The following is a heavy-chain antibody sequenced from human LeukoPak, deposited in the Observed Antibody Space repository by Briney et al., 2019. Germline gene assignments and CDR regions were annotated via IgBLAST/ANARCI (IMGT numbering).Heavy chain of an antibody. V-gene: IGHV4-59*08. D-gene: IGHD6-13*01. CDR1: GGSISSYY. J-gene: IGHJ4*02. Sequence: PSETLSLTCTVSGGSISSYYWSWIRQPPGKGLEWIGYIYYSGSTNYNPSLKSRVTISVDTSKNQFSLKLTSVTAADTAVYCCARLSRGAAAGFDYWGQGTLVTVSS. CDR3: ARLSRGAAAGFDY. CDR2: IYYSGST.